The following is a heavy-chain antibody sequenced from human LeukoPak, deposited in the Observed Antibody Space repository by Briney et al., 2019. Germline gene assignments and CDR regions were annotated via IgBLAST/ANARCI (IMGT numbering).Heavy chain of an antibody. V-gene: IGHV1-8*03. CDR1: GYTFTSYD. J-gene: IGHJ6*03. CDR3: ARPSDYDSSGYPLYYYYYYMDV. Sequence: GASVKVSCKASGYTFTSYDINWVRQATGQGLEWMGWMNPNSGNTGYAQKFQGRVTITRNTSISTAYMELSSLRSEYTAVYYCARPSDYDSSGYPLYYYYYYMDVWGKGTTVTVSS. D-gene: IGHD3-22*01. CDR2: MNPNSGNT.